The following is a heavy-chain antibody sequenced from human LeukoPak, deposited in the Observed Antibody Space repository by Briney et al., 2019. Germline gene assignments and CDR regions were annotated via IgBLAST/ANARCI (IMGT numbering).Heavy chain of an antibody. J-gene: IGHJ4*02. CDR1: GFTFSSYW. Sequence: GGSLRLSCAASGFTFSSYWMHWVRQAPGKGLVGVSCINSDASSTSYADSVKGRFTISRDNAKNTLYLQMNSLRAEDTAIFYCANHFGGGQGALVTVSS. D-gene: IGHD3-10*01. V-gene: IGHV3-74*01. CDR2: INSDASST. CDR3: ANHFG.